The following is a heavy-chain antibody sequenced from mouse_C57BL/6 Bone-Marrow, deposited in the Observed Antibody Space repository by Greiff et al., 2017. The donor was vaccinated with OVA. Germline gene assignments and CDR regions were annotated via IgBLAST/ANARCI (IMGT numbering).Heavy chain of an antibody. V-gene: IGHV3-6*01. CDR1: GYSITSGYY. Sequence: ESGPGLVKPSQSLSLTCSVTGYSITSGYYWNWIRQFPGNKLEWMGYISYDGSNNYNPSLKNRISITRDTSKNQFFLKLNSVTTEDTATYYCARITTVEGWFAYWGQGTLVTVSA. CDR3: ARITTVEGWFAY. J-gene: IGHJ3*01. CDR2: ISYDGSN. D-gene: IGHD1-1*01.